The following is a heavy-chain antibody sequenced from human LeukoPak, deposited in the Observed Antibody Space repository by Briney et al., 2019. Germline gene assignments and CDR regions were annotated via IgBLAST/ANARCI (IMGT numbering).Heavy chain of an antibody. V-gene: IGHV1-69*05. CDR2: IIPIFGTA. D-gene: IGHD3-22*01. Sequence: SVKVSCKASGGTFSSYAISWVRQAPGQGLEWMGGIIPIFGTANYAQKFQGRVTITTDESTSTAYMELSSLRSEDTAVYYCARDRSYYDSSGYYRYDASDIWGQGTMVTVSS. CDR1: GGTFSSYA. J-gene: IGHJ3*02. CDR3: ARDRSYYDSSGYYRYDASDI.